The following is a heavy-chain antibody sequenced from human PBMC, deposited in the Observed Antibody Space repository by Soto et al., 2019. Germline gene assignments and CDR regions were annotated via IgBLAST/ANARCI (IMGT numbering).Heavy chain of an antibody. CDR1: GGTFSSYA. Sequence: QVQLVQSGAEVKKPGSSVKVSCKASGGTFSSYAISWVRQAPGQGLEWMGGIIPIFGTANYAQKFQGRVTITADESTSPAYMELSSLRSEDTALYYCARGRFIRFLEWSNPDSRGQGTLVTVSS. CDR2: IIPIFGTA. J-gene: IGHJ4*02. D-gene: IGHD3-3*01. CDR3: ARGRFIRFLEWSNPDS. V-gene: IGHV1-69*01.